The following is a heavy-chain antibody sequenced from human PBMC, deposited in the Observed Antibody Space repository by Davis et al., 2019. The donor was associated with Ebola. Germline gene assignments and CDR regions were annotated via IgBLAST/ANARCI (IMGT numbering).Heavy chain of an antibody. CDR1: GGTFSSYA. D-gene: IGHD7-27*01. CDR2: IIPILGIA. Sequence: SVKVSCKASGGTFSSYAISWVRQAPGQGLEWMGRIIPILGIANYTQKFQGRVTITADKSTSTAYMELSSLRSEDTAVYYCARGKLGIGGYYYYGMDVWGQGTTVTVSS. V-gene: IGHV1-69*04. CDR3: ARGKLGIGGYYYYGMDV. J-gene: IGHJ6*02.